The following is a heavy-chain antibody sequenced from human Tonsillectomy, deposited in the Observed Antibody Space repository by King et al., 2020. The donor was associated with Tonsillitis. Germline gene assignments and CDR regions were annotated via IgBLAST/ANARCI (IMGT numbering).Heavy chain of an antibody. D-gene: IGHD2-2*01. V-gene: IGHV1-69*01. CDR1: GGTFSSYA. CDR2: IITIFGTA. Sequence: VQLVESGAEVKKPGSSVKVSCKASGGTFSSYAISWVRQAPGQGLEWMGGIITIFGTANYAQKFQGRVRITADESTSTAYMELSSLRSEDTAVYYCARALVYCSSTSCYDAYYYYYGMDVWGQGTTVTVSS. CDR3: ARALVYCSSTSCYDAYYYYYGMDV. J-gene: IGHJ6*02.